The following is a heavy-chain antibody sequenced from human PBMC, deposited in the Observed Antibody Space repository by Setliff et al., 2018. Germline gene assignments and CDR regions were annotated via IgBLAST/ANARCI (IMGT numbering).Heavy chain of an antibody. CDR1: GGSFSDYY. J-gene: IGHJ4*02. CDR2: INHSGDT. V-gene: IGHV4-34*01. CDR3: ARLPPLHTPMALTFDY. Sequence: SETLSLTCGASGGSFSDYYWTWIRQTPGKGLEWIGEINHSGDTNYNPSLKSRVTISVDTSKNQFSLELRSVTAADTAVYYCARLPPLHTPMALTFDYWGQGILVTVSS. D-gene: IGHD5-18*01.